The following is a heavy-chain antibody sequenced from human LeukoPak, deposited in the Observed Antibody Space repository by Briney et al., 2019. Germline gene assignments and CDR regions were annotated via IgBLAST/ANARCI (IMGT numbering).Heavy chain of an antibody. CDR3: AGRSSAVAYYYYYYMDV. Sequence: SETLSLTCAVYGGSFSGYYWSWIRQPPGKGLEWIGEINHSGSTNYNPSLKSRVTISVDTSKNQFSLKLSSVTAADTAVYYCAGRSSAVAYYYYYYMDVWGKGTTVTISS. D-gene: IGHD6-19*01. CDR2: INHSGST. J-gene: IGHJ6*03. V-gene: IGHV4-34*01. CDR1: GGSFSGYY.